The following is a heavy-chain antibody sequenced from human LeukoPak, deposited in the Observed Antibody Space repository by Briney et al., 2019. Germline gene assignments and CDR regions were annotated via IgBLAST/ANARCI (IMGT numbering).Heavy chain of an antibody. V-gene: IGHV3-21*01. J-gene: IGHJ4*02. D-gene: IGHD2-15*01. CDR3: VRSRYCSVGRCYSDY. CDR2: ISSGSSYI. Sequence: GGSLRLSCAASGFTFNTYSVNWVRQAPGKGLEWVSSISSGSSYIFYADSMKGRFTISRDNAKTSLYLQMNSLRAEDTAVYYCVRSRYCSVGRCYSDYWGQGTLVTVSS. CDR1: GFTFNTYS.